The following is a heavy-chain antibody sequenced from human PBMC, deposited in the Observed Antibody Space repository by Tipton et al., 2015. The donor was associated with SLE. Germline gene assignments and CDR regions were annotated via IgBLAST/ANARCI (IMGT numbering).Heavy chain of an antibody. D-gene: IGHD3-3*01. CDR1: GFTFSSYV. V-gene: IGHV3-23*01. CDR2: ISGGADSK. Sequence: SLRLSCAASGFTFSSYVMSWVRQAPGKGLEWVSTISGGADSKYHADSVKGRFTISRDNAKNSLYLQMNSLRAEDTAVYYCARGATIFGVVTYYYYYYMDVWGKGTTVTVSS. CDR3: ARGATIFGVVTYYYYYYMDV. J-gene: IGHJ6*03.